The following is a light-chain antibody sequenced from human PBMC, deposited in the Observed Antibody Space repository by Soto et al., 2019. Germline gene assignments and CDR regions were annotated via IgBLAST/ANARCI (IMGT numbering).Light chain of an antibody. V-gene: IGKV1-39*01. CDR3: QQSYSTPRT. Sequence: DIQMTQSPSSLSASVGDRVTITCRASQSVSSSLNWYQQKPGKAPKLLIYASSSLHSGLPSRFSGRGSGTDFTLTLSSLQPEEFATYYCQQSYSTPRTFGGGTKVEIK. CDR2: ASS. J-gene: IGKJ4*01. CDR1: QSVSSS.